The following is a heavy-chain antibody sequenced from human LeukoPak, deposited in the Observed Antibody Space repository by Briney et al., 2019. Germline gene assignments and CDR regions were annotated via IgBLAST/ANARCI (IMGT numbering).Heavy chain of an antibody. Sequence: GESLKISCKGSGYSFTSYWINWVRQMPGKGLEWMGRIDPTDSYTNYSPSFQGHVTISADKSISTAYLQWSSLKASDTAMYYCARLQQQLNAFDIWGQGTMVTVSS. CDR3: ARLQQQLNAFDI. J-gene: IGHJ3*02. V-gene: IGHV5-10-1*01. CDR1: GYSFTSYW. D-gene: IGHD6-13*01. CDR2: IDPTDSYT.